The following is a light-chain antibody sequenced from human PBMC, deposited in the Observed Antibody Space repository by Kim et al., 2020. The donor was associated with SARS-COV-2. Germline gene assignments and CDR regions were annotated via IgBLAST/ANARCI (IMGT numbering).Light chain of an antibody. CDR1: SLRSYY. Sequence: SELTQDPAVSVALGQTVRITCQGDSLRSYYASWYQQKPGQAPVLVIYAKNNRPSGIPDRFSGSSSGNTASLTITGAQAEDEADYYCNSRESGVNHVVFG. CDR2: AKN. J-gene: IGLJ3*02. V-gene: IGLV3-19*01. CDR3: NSRESGVNHVV.